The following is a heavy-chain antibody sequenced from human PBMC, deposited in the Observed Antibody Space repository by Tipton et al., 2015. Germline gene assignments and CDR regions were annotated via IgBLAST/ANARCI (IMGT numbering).Heavy chain of an antibody. CDR1: GGSVISGNYY. CDR3: ARDLEHGMDV. V-gene: IGHV4-61*01. D-gene: IGHD3-3*01. CDR2: ISYTDNA. Sequence: TLSLTCTVSGGSVISGNYYWSWIRQPPGKGLEWLGYISYTDNAHYNPSLESRLTISVDTSKNEFSLKLRSVTAADTAVYYCARDLEHGMDVWGQGTTVTVSS. J-gene: IGHJ6*02.